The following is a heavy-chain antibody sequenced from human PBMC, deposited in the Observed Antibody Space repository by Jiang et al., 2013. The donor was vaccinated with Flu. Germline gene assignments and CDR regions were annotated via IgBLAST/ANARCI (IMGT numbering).Heavy chain of an antibody. V-gene: IGHV4-39*01. Sequence: GLVKPSETLSLTCTVSGGSISSSSYYWGWIRQPPGKGLEWIGSIYYSGSTYYNPSLKSRVTISVDTSKNQFSLKLSSVTAADTAVYYCARQQRDGGLAYYDIFSYWGQGTLVTVSS. CDR2: IYYSGST. CDR1: GGSISSSSYY. CDR3: ARQQRDGGLAYYDIFSY. D-gene: IGHD3-9*01. J-gene: IGHJ4*02.